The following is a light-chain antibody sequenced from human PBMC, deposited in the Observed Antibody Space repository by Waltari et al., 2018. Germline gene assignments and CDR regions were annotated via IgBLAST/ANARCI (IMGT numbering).Light chain of an antibody. CDR1: QSVSRTV. CDR2: GAS. Sequence: EIVLTQSPGTLSLSPGERATLSCRASQSVSRTVAWYQQKPGQAPKLLIYGASIRATGIPDRFTGSVSVTDFSLTISSLEPEDFAIYFCQHYVRLPATFGQGTKVEIK. J-gene: IGKJ1*01. CDR3: QHYVRLPAT. V-gene: IGKV3-20*01.